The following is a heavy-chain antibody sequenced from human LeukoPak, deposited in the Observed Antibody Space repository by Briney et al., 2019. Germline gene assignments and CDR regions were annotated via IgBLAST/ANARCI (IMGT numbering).Heavy chain of an antibody. Sequence: GGSLRLSCAASGFTFSSYGMHWVRQAPGKGLEWVAVISYDGSNKYYADFVKGRFTISRDNSKNTLYLQMNSLRAEDTAVYYCARAHNWKYGSFDFWGQGTLVTVSS. CDR1: GFTFSSYG. CDR2: ISYDGSNK. V-gene: IGHV3-30*03. CDR3: ARAHNWKYGSFDF. J-gene: IGHJ4*02. D-gene: IGHD1-7*01.